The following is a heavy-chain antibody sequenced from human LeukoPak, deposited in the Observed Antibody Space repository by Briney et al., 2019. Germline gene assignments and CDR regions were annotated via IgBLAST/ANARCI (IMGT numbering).Heavy chain of an antibody. CDR3: AKQLGYCSDGSCYFPY. V-gene: IGHV3-74*01. Sequence: GGSLRLSCAASGFTFGNYWMHWVRQAPGKGLVWVSRINTDGSDTNYADSVKGRFTISRDNAKNTLYLQVNSLRGEDTAVYYCAKQLGYCSDGSCYFPYWGQGTLVTVSS. J-gene: IGHJ4*02. D-gene: IGHD2-15*01. CDR2: INTDGSDT. CDR1: GFTFGNYW.